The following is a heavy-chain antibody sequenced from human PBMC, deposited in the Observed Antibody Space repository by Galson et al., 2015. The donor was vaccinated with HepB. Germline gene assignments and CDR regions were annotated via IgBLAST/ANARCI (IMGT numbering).Heavy chain of an antibody. CDR3: ARELFDDRGY. J-gene: IGHJ4*02. CDR2: MNPNSGNT. CDR1: GSAFTSYD. V-gene: IGHV1-8*01. D-gene: IGHD3-10*02. Sequence: SVTVSCKASGSAFTSYDINWVRQATGQGLEWMGWMNPNSGNTGYAQKFQGRVTMTRNTSISTAYMELSSLRSEDTAVYYCARELFDDRGYWGQGTLVTVSS.